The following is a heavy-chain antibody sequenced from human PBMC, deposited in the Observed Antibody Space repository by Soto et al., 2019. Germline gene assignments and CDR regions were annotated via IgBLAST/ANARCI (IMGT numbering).Heavy chain of an antibody. CDR3: LLWPRGMDV. CDR2: IKQDGSEK. J-gene: IGHJ6*04. Sequence: EVRLVESGGGLVQSGGSLRLSCAASGFTFSDYWMSWVRHAPGKGPEWVANIKQDGSEKYYVDSVKGRFTISRDNAKNSLYLQMNSMRDEDTAVYDCLLWPRGMDVWGKGTTVTVSS. CDR1: GFTFSDYW. V-gene: IGHV3-7*01. D-gene: IGHD3-10*01.